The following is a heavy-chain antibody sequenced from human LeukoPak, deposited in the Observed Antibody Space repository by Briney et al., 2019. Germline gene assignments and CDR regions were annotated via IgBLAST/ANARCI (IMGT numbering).Heavy chain of an antibody. CDR2: ISSSSSYI. D-gene: IGHD1-1*01. Sequence: GSLRLSCAASGFTFSSYSMNWVRQAPGKGLEWVSSISSSSSYIYYADSVKGRFTISRDNAKNSLYLQMNSLRAEDTAVYYCARDGTGYYYFDCWGQGTLVTVSS. CDR3: ARDGTGYYYFDC. CDR1: GFTFSSYS. J-gene: IGHJ4*02. V-gene: IGHV3-21*01.